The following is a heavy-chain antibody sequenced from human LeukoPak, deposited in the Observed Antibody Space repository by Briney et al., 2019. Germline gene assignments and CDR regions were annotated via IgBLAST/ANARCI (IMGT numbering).Heavy chain of an antibody. D-gene: IGHD2-15*01. Sequence: MPGGSLRLSCAGSGFSFSHYAINWVRQAPGKGLEWVSSITSSSDYIYYADSVKGRFTISRDNAKNTLYLQMNSLRAEDTAVYYCARRLAYCSGGSCYSGYDYWGQGTLVTVSS. J-gene: IGHJ4*02. V-gene: IGHV3-21*01. CDR3: ARRLAYCSGGSCYSGYDY. CDR2: ITSSSDYI. CDR1: GFSFSHYA.